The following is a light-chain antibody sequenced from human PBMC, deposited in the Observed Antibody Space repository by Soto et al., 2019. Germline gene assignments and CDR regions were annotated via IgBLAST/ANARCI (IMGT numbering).Light chain of an antibody. CDR3: QQGFSTPYA. Sequence: DIQMTQSPSSLSASVRDRVTITCRASQNINNYVNWYQQKPGEAPKLLIYAASRLQSGVPTRFSGSGSGTDFTLTISSQQPEDFGAYYCQQGFSTPYAFGQGTKLEI. J-gene: IGKJ2*01. CDR1: QNINNY. CDR2: AAS. V-gene: IGKV1-39*01.